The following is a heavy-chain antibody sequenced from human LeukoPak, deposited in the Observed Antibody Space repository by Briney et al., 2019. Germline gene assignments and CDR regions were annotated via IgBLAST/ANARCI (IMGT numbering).Heavy chain of an antibody. Sequence: SETLSLTCTVSGGSISSYYWSWIRQPPGKGLEWIGYIYYSGSTNYNPSLKSRVTISVDTSKNQFSLKPSSVTAADTAVYYCAIRGHCSGGSCYSFAFDIWGQGTMVTVSS. CDR1: GGSISSYY. D-gene: IGHD2-15*01. V-gene: IGHV4-59*01. CDR3: AIRGHCSGGSCYSFAFDI. J-gene: IGHJ3*02. CDR2: IYYSGST.